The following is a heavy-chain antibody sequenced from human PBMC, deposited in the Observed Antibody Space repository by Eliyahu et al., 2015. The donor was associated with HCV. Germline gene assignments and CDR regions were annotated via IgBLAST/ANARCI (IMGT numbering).Heavy chain of an antibody. CDR2: VEGTSGRT. CDR1: GFTFSSYA. V-gene: IGHV3-23*01. CDR3: AKDTSDYGDYFGKEH. D-gene: IGHD4-17*01. J-gene: IGHJ4*02. Sequence: EVQLLESGGGLVQPGGSLRLSXAASGFTFSSYAMSWVRQAPGKGLEWVSAVEGTSGRTYYADSVKGRFTISRDNSKNTLYLQMNSLRADDTALYYCAKDTSDYGDYFGKEHWGQGTLVTVSS.